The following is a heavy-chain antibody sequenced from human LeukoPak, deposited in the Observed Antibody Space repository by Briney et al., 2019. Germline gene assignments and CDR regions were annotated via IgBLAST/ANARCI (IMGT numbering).Heavy chain of an antibody. CDR2: IYYSGNT. CDR1: CGSILSSSYY. V-gene: IGHV4-39*06. Sequence: SETLSLTCTVSCGSILSSSYYWGGIRQPPGKGLEGIGSIYYSGNTDYNPSLKSRVTISVEPSTTQFPLKLSSVTAADTAVYYCARDRFDDSSGHYYPYFYYMDVWGKGTTVTVSS. J-gene: IGHJ6*03. CDR3: ARDRFDDSSGHYYPYFYYMDV. D-gene: IGHD3-22*01.